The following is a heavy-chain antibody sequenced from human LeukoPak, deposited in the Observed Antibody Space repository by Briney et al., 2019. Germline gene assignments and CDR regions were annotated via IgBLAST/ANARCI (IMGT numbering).Heavy chain of an antibody. Sequence: SETLSLTYTVSGGSISSYYWSWIRQPPGKGLEWIGYIYYSGSTNYNPSLKSRVTISVDTSKNQFSLKLSSVTAADTAVYYCARHDEQQLVLFSASDIWGQGTMVTVSS. V-gene: IGHV4-59*08. J-gene: IGHJ3*02. CDR2: IYYSGST. CDR1: GGSISSYY. CDR3: ARHDEQQLVLFSASDI. D-gene: IGHD6-13*01.